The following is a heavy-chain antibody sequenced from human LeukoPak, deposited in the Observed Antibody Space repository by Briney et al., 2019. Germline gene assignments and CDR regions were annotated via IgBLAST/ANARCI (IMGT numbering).Heavy chain of an antibody. CDR2: ISYDGSNK. D-gene: IGHD5-24*01. V-gene: IGHV3-30-3*01. J-gene: IGHJ4*02. Sequence: GGSLRLSCAASGFTFSSYAMHWVRQAPGKGLEWVAVISYDGSNKYYADSVKGRFTISRDNSKNTLYLQMNSLRAEDTAVYYCARDDDGYNPRYYFDYWGQGTLVTVSS. CDR1: GFTFSSYA. CDR3: ARDDDGYNPRYYFDY.